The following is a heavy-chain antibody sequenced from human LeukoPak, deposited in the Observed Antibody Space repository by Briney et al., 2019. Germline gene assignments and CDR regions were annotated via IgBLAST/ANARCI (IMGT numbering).Heavy chain of an antibody. CDR3: ARDHDCGDCLDD. D-gene: IGHD4/OR15-4a*01. V-gene: IGHV3-53*01. Sequence: GGSLRLSCAASGFTVSSNYMSWVRQAPGKGLEWVSVIYSGGSTYYADSVKGRFTISRDNSKNTLYPQMNSLRVEDTAVYYCARDHDCGDCLDDWGQGTLVTVSS. J-gene: IGHJ4*02. CDR2: IYSGGST. CDR1: GFTVSSNY.